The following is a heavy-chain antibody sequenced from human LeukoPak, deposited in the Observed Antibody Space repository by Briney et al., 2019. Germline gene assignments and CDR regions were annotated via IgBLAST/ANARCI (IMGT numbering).Heavy chain of an antibody. Sequence: GGSLRLSCAASGFTFDDYTMHWVRQAPGKGLEWVSLISWDGGSTYYADSVKGRFTISRDNAKNSLYLQMNSLRAEDTAVYYCARDDLDYGDYVPSGYWGQGTLVTVSS. CDR2: ISWDGGST. J-gene: IGHJ4*02. V-gene: IGHV3-43*01. CDR3: ARDDLDYGDYVPSGY. D-gene: IGHD4-17*01. CDR1: GFTFDDYT.